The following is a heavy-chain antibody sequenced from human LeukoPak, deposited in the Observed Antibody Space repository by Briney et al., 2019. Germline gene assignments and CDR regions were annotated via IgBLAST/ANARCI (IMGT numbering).Heavy chain of an antibody. CDR2: INPSGGST. V-gene: IGHV1-46*01. Sequence: ASVKVSCKASGYTFTSYYMHWVRQAPGQGLEWLGIINPSGGSTSYAQKFQGRVTMTRNTSISTAYMELSSLRSEDTAVYYCARGLGISFDYWGQGTLVTVSS. D-gene: IGHD3-9*01. J-gene: IGHJ4*02. CDR1: GYTFTSYY. CDR3: ARGLGISFDY.